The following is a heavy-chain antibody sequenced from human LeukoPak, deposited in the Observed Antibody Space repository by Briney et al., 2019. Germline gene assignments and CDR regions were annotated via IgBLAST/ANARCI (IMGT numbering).Heavy chain of an antibody. Sequence: PGRSLRLSCAASGFTFSSYGMHWVRQAPGKGLERVAVIWYDGSNKYYADSVKGRFTISRDNSKNPLYLQMNSLRAEDTAVYYCARVSGDGYNTYYYYMDVWGKGTTVTVSS. V-gene: IGHV3-33*01. J-gene: IGHJ6*03. D-gene: IGHD5-24*01. CDR2: IWYDGSNK. CDR3: ARVSGDGYNTYYYYMDV. CDR1: GFTFSSYG.